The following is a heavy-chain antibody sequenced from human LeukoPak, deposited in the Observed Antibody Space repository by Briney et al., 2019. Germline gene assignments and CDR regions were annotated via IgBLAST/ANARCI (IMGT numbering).Heavy chain of an antibody. V-gene: IGHV4-39*07. D-gene: IGHD6-13*01. CDR3: ARAVIIAAAIFDY. CDR2: IYYSGST. CDR1: GGSISSSSYY. Sequence: SETLSLTCTVSGGSISSSSYYWGWIRQPPGKGLEWIGSIYYSGSTYYNPSLKSRVTISVDTSKSQFSLKLSSVTAADTAVYYCARAVIIAAAIFDYWGQGTLVTVSS. J-gene: IGHJ4*02.